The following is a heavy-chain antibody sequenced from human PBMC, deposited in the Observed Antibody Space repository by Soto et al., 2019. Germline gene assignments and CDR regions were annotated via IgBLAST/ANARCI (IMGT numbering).Heavy chain of an antibody. J-gene: IGHJ4*02. V-gene: IGHV3-30*18. CDR3: AKAVQGIAARILDY. Sequence: QVQLVESGGGVVQPGRSLRLSCAASGFTFSSYGMHWVRQAPGKGLEWVAVISYDGSNKYYADSVKGRFTISRDNSKNTLYLQMNSLRAEDTAVYYCAKAVQGIAARILDYWGQGTLVTVSS. CDR2: ISYDGSNK. CDR1: GFTFSSYG. D-gene: IGHD6-6*01.